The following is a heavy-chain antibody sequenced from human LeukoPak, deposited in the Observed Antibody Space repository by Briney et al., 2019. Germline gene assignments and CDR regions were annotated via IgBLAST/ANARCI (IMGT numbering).Heavy chain of an antibody. CDR2: INHSGST. V-gene: IGHV4-34*01. CDR3: ARMTVYYYYMDV. J-gene: IGHJ6*03. CDR1: GGSFSGYY. Sequence: SETLSLTCAVYGGSFSGYYWSWIRQPPGKGLEWTGEINHSGSTNYNPSLKSRVTISVDTSKNQFSLKLSSVTAADTAVYYCARMTVYYYYMDVWGKGTTVTVSS. D-gene: IGHD4-17*01.